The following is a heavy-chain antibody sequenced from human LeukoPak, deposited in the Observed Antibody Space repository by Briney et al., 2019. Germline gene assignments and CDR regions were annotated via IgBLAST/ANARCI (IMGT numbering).Heavy chain of an antibody. D-gene: IGHD3-10*01. CDR3: AKDMNSYGSGSSYNPWGPFDS. CDR1: GFTFDNYA. CDR2: IAWNSGNT. J-gene: IGHJ4*02. V-gene: IGHV3-9*01. Sequence: GRSLRLSCAASGFTFDNYAMHWVRQAPGKGLEWVSGIAWNSGNTGFADSVKGRFTISRDNAENSLNLQMNSLTPEDTAFYFCAKDMNSYGSGSSYNPWGPFDSWGQGTLVTVSS.